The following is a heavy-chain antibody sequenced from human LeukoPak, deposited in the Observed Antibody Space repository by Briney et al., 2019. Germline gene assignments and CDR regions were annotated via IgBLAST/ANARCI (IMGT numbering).Heavy chain of an antibody. D-gene: IGHD3-10*01. Sequence: GGSLRLSCAASGFTSSIYPMHWVRQAPGKGLEWVAVIAYDGSYKYYADSVKGRFTFSRDNAKNSLYLQMNSLRGEDTAVYYCARGERMVRGLLFDYWGQGTLVTVSS. CDR1: GFTSSIYP. J-gene: IGHJ4*02. CDR2: IAYDGSYK. V-gene: IGHV3-30*04. CDR3: ARGERMVRGLLFDY.